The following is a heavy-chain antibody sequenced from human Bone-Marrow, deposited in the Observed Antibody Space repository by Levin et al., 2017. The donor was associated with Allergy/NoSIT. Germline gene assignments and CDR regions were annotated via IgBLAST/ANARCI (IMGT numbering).Heavy chain of an antibody. J-gene: IGHJ1*01. V-gene: IGHV4-30-2*01. Sequence: PSQTLSLTCAVSGGSIRSGGYSWSWIRQPPGKGLEWIGYIYHSGSTYYNPSLKSRVTISVDRSKNQFSLKLSSVTAADTAVYYCARAVQEWLYQHWGQGTLVTVSS. D-gene: IGHD3-3*01. CDR1: GGSIRSGGYS. CDR2: IYHSGST. CDR3: ARAVQEWLYQH.